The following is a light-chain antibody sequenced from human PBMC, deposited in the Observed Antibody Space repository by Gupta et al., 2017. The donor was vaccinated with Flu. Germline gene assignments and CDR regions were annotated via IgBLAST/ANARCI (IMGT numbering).Light chain of an antibody. CDR2: AAS. V-gene: IGKV1-39*01. Sequence: DIQTTQSPSSLSASVGDRVTITCRASQSISSYLNWYQQKPGKAPKLLIYAASSVQSGVPSRFSGSGSGTDFTLTISRLQPEDFATYYCQQSDSTRRAFGRGTKVEIK. J-gene: IGKJ4*01. CDR3: QQSDSTRRA. CDR1: QSISSY.